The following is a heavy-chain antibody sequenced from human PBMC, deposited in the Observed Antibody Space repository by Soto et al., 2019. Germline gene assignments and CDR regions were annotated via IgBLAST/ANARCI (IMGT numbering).Heavy chain of an antibody. Sequence: GESLKISCNGSGYSFTSYWIGWVRQMPGKGLEWMGIIYPGDSDTRYSPSFQGQVTISADKSTSTAYLQWSSLKASDTAMYYCATHRYSRSYSPYYYYGMDVWGQGTKVTVSS. D-gene: IGHD1-26*01. CDR3: ATHRYSRSYSPYYYYGMDV. CDR1: GYSFTSYW. CDR2: IYPGDSDT. V-gene: IGHV5-51*01. J-gene: IGHJ6*02.